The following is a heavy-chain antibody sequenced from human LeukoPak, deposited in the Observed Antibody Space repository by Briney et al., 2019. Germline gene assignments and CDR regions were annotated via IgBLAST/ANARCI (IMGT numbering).Heavy chain of an antibody. CDR1: GFTFSNYC. CDR2: IKEDGSEK. D-gene: IGHD2/OR15-2a*01. J-gene: IGHJ4*02. CDR3: ARVQVYDGNCYRANDY. V-gene: IGHV3-7*01. Sequence: GGSLRLSCAASGFTFSNYCMTWVRQAPGKGLEWVANIKEDGSEKYYVDSVKGRFTMSRDNAKNSLYLQMNSLRVEDTAVYYCARVQVYDGNCYRANDYWGQGTLVTVSS.